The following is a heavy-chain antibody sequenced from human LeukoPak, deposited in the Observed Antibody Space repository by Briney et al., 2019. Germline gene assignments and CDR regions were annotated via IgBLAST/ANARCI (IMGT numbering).Heavy chain of an antibody. CDR1: GYTFTSYG. Sequence: ASVKVSCKASGYTFTSYGISWVRQAPGQGLEWMGWISAYNGNTNYAQKLQGRVTMTTDTSTSTAYMELRSLRSDDTAVYHCARVESIFGVVIRVFDYWGQGPRSPSPQ. V-gene: IGHV1-18*01. CDR2: ISAYNGNT. CDR3: ARVESIFGVVIRVFDY. D-gene: IGHD3-3*01. J-gene: IGHJ4*02.